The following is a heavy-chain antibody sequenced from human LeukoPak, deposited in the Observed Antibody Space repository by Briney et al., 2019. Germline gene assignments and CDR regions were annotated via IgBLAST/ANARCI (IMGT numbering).Heavy chain of an antibody. CDR1: GYTFSSYG. J-gene: IGHJ4*02. V-gene: IGHV1-18*01. D-gene: IGHD3-10*01. CDR3: ARDSVDGSGTYYNDSPDY. Sequence: ASVKVSCKASGYTFSSYGISGVRQAPGQGLEWMGWISAYNGNTEYVQHLRGRATMTTDTSTSTAYMELRSLRSDDTAVYYCARDSVDGSGTYYNDSPDYWGQGTLVTVSS. CDR2: ISAYNGNT.